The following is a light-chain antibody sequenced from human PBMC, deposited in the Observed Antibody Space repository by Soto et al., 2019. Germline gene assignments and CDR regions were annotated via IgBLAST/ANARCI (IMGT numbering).Light chain of an antibody. Sequence: EIVLTQSPGTLSLSPGERATLSCRASQSVSSSYLAWYQRKPGQAPRLLIYGASSRATGIPDRFSGSGSGTDFTLTISRLEPEDFGVYYCQQYGSSPGTFGQGTKVEIK. V-gene: IGKV3-20*01. CDR2: GAS. CDR3: QQYGSSPGT. CDR1: QSVSSSY. J-gene: IGKJ1*01.